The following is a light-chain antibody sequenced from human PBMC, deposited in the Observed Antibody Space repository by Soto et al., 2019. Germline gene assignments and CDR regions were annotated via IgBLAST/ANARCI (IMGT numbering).Light chain of an antibody. CDR3: QHYGISFPVT. J-gene: IGKJ5*01. V-gene: IGKV3-20*01. CDR2: GAS. Sequence: IVLTQSPGTLSLSPGETATLSCRANQAVDSKFLAWYQQNPGQAPRLIMFGASGRATGVPARFSGGVSGTDFTLTISRLEPEDFAVYYCQHYGISFPVTFGQGTRLQI. CDR1: QAVDSKF.